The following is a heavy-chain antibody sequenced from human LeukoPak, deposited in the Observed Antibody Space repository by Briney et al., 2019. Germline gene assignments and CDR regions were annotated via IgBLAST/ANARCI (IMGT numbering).Heavy chain of an antibody. V-gene: IGHV4-39*01. CDR3: ARHRPYLDY. CDR2: IYYSGTT. CDR1: GGSISISDYY. Sequence: SETLSLTCSVSGGSISISDYYWGWIRQPPGKNLEWIGSIYYSGTTYYNPSLKSRVTISVDTSKNQFSLKLSSVTAADTAVYYCARHRPYLDYWGQGTLVTVSS. J-gene: IGHJ4*02.